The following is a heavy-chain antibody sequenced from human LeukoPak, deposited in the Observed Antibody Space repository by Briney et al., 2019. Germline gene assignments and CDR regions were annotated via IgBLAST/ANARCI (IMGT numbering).Heavy chain of an antibody. CDR1: GFTFSSYW. CDR2: IKQDGSEK. V-gene: IGHV3-7*03. Sequence: GGSLRLSCAASGFTFSSYWMNWVRQAPGKGLEWVANIKQDGSEKYYVDSVKGRFTISRDNAKNSLYLQVNSLRAEDTAVYYCARLGFLTGYYNDAFDIWGQGTMVTVSS. CDR3: ARLGFLTGYYNDAFDI. D-gene: IGHD3-9*01. J-gene: IGHJ3*02.